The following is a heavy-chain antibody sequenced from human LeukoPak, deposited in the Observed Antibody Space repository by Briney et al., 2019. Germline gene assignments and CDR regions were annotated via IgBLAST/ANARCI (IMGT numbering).Heavy chain of an antibody. Sequence: PSESLSLTCAVHGRSFSGYYRSWIRQPPWKGLEWIGEINHSGSTNYNPSLKSRVTISVDTSKNQFSLKLSSVTAADTAVYYCARVGYGMDVWGQGTTVTVSS. CDR2: INHSGST. CDR1: GRSFSGYY. V-gene: IGHV4-34*01. J-gene: IGHJ6*02. CDR3: ARVGYGMDV.